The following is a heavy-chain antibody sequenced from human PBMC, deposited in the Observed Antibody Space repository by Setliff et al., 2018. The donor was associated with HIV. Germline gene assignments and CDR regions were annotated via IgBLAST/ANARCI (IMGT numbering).Heavy chain of an antibody. Sequence: SETLSLTCTVSGDSINTHYWSWIRQPPGKGLEWIGCISHSGNTNFNPSLNSRVTISLDTSKNQFSLRLTSLTAADTAVYYCVRDNSYYYGSGGHHFYGVDVWGQGATVTVSS. D-gene: IGHD3-10*01. V-gene: IGHV4-59*11. CDR2: ISHSGNT. CDR1: GDSINTHY. CDR3: VRDNSYYYGSGGHHFYGVDV. J-gene: IGHJ6*02.